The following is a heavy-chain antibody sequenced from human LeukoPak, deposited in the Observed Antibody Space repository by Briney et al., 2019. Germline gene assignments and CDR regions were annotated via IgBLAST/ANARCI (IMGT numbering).Heavy chain of an antibody. CDR3: ASRGAGYCSGGSCSDY. D-gene: IGHD2-15*01. V-gene: IGHV4-39*01. Sequence: SVTLSLTCTVSGGSISSSSYYWGWIRQPPGKGLEWIGSIYYSGSTYYNPSLKSRVTISVDTSKNQFSLKLSSVTAADTAVYYCASRGAGYCSGGSCSDYWGQGTLVTVSS. J-gene: IGHJ4*02. CDR1: GGSISSSSYY. CDR2: IYYSGST.